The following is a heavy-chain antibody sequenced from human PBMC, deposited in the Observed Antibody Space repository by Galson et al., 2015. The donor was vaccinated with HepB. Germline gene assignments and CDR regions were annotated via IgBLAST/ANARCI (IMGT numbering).Heavy chain of an antibody. CDR1: GFTFSSYS. CDR3: AREAVVPAAADAFDI. J-gene: IGHJ3*02. CDR2: ISSSSSYV. Sequence: SPRLSCAASGFTFSSYSMNWVRQAPGKGLEWVSSISSSSSYVYYADSVKGRFTISRDNAKNSLYLQMNSLRAEDTAVYYCAREAVVPAAADAFDIWGQGTMVTGSS. V-gene: IGHV3-21*01. D-gene: IGHD2-2*01.